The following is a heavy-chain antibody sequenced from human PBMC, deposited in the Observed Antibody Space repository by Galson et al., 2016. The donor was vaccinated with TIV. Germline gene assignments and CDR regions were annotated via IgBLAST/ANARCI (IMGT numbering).Heavy chain of an antibody. CDR1: GGPFRNYA. CDR3: AREQGIYKGYFDL. V-gene: IGHV1-69*13. CDR2: IIPIFRTT. J-gene: IGHJ2*01. D-gene: IGHD1-14*01. Sequence: SVKVSCKASGGPFRNYAISWVRQAPGQGLEWVGRIIPIFRTTNYARSFQGRLTITADESTNTDYMALASLRSEDTAVYYCAREQGIYKGYFDLWGRGTLVTVSS.